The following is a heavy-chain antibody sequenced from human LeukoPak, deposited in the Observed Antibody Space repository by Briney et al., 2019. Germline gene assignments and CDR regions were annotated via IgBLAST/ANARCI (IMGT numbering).Heavy chain of an antibody. D-gene: IGHD3-10*01. J-gene: IGHJ3*02. Sequence: SETLSLTCTVSGGSISSYYWSWIRQPPGKGLEWIGSIYHSGSTYYNPSLKSRVTISVDTSKNQFSLKLSSVTAADTAVYYCARELPDYYGSASYYSVGAFDIWGQGTMVTVSS. CDR2: IYHSGST. CDR3: ARELPDYYGSASYYSVGAFDI. CDR1: GGSISSYY. V-gene: IGHV4-38-2*02.